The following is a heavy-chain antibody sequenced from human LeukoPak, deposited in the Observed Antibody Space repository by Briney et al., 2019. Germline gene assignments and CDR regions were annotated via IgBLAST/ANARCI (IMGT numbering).Heavy chain of an antibody. CDR1: GGPLSCGVYY. D-gene: IGHD3-3*01. V-gene: IGHV4-30-4*08. Sequence: SETLSLTCSVSGGPLSCGVYYWSWIPQPPGKGLEWIVYIYYNGRTYYNPSLKSRVTISVDTSKNQFSLKLSSVTAADTAVYYCARLNYDFWSGYSYTGYFDYWGQGTLVTVSS. CDR2: IYYNGRT. J-gene: IGHJ4*02. CDR3: ARLNYDFWSGYSYTGYFDY.